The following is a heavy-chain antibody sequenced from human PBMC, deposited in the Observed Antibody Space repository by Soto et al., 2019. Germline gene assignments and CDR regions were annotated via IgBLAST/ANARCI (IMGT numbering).Heavy chain of an antibody. Sequence: TLSLTCTVSGASISTYYWSWIRQPPGKGLEWIGYIYYSGSTNYNPSLKSRVTISVDTSKNQFSLKLSSVTAADTAVYYCASRLDSSGWPRIDYWGQGILVTVSS. CDR2: IYYSGST. CDR1: GASISTYY. D-gene: IGHD6-19*01. J-gene: IGHJ4*02. V-gene: IGHV4-59*01. CDR3: ASRLDSSGWPRIDY.